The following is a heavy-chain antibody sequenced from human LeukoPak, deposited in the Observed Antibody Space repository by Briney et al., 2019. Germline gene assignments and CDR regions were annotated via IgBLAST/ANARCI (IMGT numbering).Heavy chain of an antibody. Sequence: PGGSLRLSCAASGFTFSSYAMSWVRQAPGKGLEWVSAISGSGGSTYYADSVKGRFTISRDNSKNTLYLQMNSLRAEGTAVYYCARDGTAMPSPWYYYYMDVWGKGTTVTISS. V-gene: IGHV3-23*01. CDR1: GFTFSSYA. CDR3: ARDGTAMPSPWYYYYMDV. D-gene: IGHD5-18*01. CDR2: ISGSGGST. J-gene: IGHJ6*03.